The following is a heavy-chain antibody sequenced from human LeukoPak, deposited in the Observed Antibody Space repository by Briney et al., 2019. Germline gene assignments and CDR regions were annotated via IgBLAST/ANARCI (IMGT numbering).Heavy chain of an antibody. CDR3: ARDYPRYASGAETFDY. J-gene: IGHJ4*02. V-gene: IGHV1-2*02. CDR2: INPNSGGT. D-gene: IGHD3-10*01. Sequence: GASVKVSCKASGYTFTGYYMHWVRQAPGQGLEWMGWINPNSGGTNYAQKLQGRVTMTRDTSISTAYMELSRLRSDDTAVYYCARDYPRYASGAETFDYWGQGALVTVCS. CDR1: GYTFTGYY.